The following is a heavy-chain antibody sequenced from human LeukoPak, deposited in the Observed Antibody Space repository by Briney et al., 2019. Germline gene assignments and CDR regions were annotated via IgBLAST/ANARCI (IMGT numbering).Heavy chain of an antibody. Sequence: ASVKVSCKASGYTFTGYYMHWVRQAPGQGLEWMGWINPNSGGTNYAQKFQGRVTMTRDTSISTAYMELSRLRSDDTAGYYCARVEYDFWSGYASYYYYYMDVWGKGTTVTVSS. D-gene: IGHD3-3*01. CDR2: INPNSGGT. CDR3: ARVEYDFWSGYASYYYYYMDV. CDR1: GYTFTGYY. V-gene: IGHV1-2*02. J-gene: IGHJ6*03.